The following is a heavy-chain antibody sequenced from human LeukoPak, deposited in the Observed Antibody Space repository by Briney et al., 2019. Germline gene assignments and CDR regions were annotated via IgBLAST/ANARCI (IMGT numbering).Heavy chain of an antibody. CDR2: INHSGST. D-gene: IGHD2-15*01. CDR1: GGSVSSTNW. J-gene: IGHJ4*02. CDR3: ARGFNHTHFDY. V-gene: IGHV4-4*02. Sequence: SETLSLTCGVSGGSVSSTNWWTWIRQPPGKGLEWIGEINHSGSTNYNPSLKSRVTISVDTPKNQFSLKLSSVTAADTAVYYCARGFNHTHFDYWGQGTLVTVSS.